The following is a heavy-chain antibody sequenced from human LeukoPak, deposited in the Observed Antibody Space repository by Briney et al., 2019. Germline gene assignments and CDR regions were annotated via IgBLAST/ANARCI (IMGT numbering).Heavy chain of an antibody. CDR2: IYYSGST. CDR1: GGSISSGGYY. CDR3: ARPQQYYYGMDV. J-gene: IGHJ6*04. V-gene: IGHV4-31*03. Sequence: SETLSLTCTVSGGSISSGGYYWSWIRQHPGKGLEWIGYIYYSGSTYYNPSLKSRVTISVDTSKNQLSLKLSSVTAADTAVYYCARPQQYYYGMDVWGKGTTVTVSS.